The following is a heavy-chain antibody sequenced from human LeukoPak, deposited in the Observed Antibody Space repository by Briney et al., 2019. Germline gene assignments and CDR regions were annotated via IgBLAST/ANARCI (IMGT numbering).Heavy chain of an antibody. CDR2: ISWNSGSI. J-gene: IGHJ5*02. Sequence: PGGSLRPSCAASGFTFDDYAMHWVRQAPGKGLEWVSGISWNSGSIGYADSVKGRFTISRDNAKNSLYLQMNSLRAEDTALYYCARGYYYDTSGSLGWFDPWGQGTLVTVSS. V-gene: IGHV3-9*01. CDR1: GFTFDDYA. D-gene: IGHD3-22*01. CDR3: ARGYYYDTSGSLGWFDP.